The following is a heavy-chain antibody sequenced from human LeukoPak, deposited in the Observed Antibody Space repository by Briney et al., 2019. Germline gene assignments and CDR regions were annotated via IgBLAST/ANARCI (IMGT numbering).Heavy chain of an antibody. V-gene: IGHV3-21*04. J-gene: IGHJ6*02. CDR2: ISSGSNYI. CDR1: GFSFSSYS. CDR3: TTDSNYYYYGMDV. Sequence: GGSLRLSCAASGFSFSSYSINWIRQTPGKGLEWVSSISSGSNYIYYADSVKGRFIISRDNAENSLHLQMNSLRAEDTAVYYCTTDSNYYYYGMDVWGQGTTVTVSS. D-gene: IGHD4-11*01.